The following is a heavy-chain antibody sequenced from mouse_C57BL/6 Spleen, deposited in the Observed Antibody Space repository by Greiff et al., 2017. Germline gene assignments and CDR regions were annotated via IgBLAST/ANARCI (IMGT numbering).Heavy chain of an antibody. Sequence: VQLQQSGPELVKPGASVKISCKASGYAFSSSWMNWVKQRPGQGLEWIGRIYPGDGDTNYNGKFKGKATLTADKSSSTAYMQLSSLTSEDSAVYFCASGDWDDAMDYWGQGTSVTVSS. CDR3: ASGDWDDAMDY. J-gene: IGHJ4*01. CDR2: IYPGDGDT. V-gene: IGHV1-82*01. CDR1: GYAFSSSW. D-gene: IGHD4-1*01.